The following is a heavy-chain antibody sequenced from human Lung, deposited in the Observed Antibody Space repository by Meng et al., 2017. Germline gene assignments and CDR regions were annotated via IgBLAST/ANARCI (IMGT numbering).Heavy chain of an antibody. CDR2: INHSGST. J-gene: IGHJ4*02. CDR1: GGSFSYYY. D-gene: IGHD4-11*01. Sequence: VELQQGGAGLLNPSETLSLPCGVSGGSFSYYYWSWIRPPPGKGLEGIGEINHSGSTNYNPSLESRATISVDTSQNNLSLKLSSVTAADSAVYYCARGPTTMAHDFDYWGQGTLVTVSS. V-gene: IGHV4-34*01. CDR3: ARGPTTMAHDFDY.